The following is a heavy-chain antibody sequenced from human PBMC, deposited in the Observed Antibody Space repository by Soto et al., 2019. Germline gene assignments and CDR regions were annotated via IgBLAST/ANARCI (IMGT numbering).Heavy chain of an antibody. J-gene: IGHJ3*02. CDR3: ARSRTGPGAFDI. CDR2: IYYSGST. CDR1: GGSISSSSYY. Sequence: SETLSLTCTVSGGSISSSSYYWGWIRQPPGKGLEWIGSIYYSGSTYYNPSLKSRVTISLDTSKNQFSLKLSSVTAADTAVYYCARSRTGPGAFDIWGQGTMVTVSS. V-gene: IGHV4-39*07.